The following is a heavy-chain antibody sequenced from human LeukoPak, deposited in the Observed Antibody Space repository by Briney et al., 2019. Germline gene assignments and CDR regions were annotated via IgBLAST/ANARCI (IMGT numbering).Heavy chain of an antibody. Sequence: PGGSLRLSCAASGFTFSSYGMHWVRQAPGKGLEWVAFIRYDGSNKYYADSVKGRFTISRDNSKNTLYLQMNGLRAEDTAVYYCAKGGRSSWSDWYFDLWGRGTLVTVSS. J-gene: IGHJ2*01. V-gene: IGHV3-30*02. CDR1: GFTFSSYG. CDR2: IRYDGSNK. D-gene: IGHD6-13*01. CDR3: AKGGRSSWSDWYFDL.